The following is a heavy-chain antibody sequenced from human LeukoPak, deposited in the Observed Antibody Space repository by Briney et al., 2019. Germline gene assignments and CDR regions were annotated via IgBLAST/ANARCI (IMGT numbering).Heavy chain of an antibody. CDR1: GGSISSGSYY. CDR2: IYTSGST. V-gene: IGHV4-61*02. CDR3: ARAVGTDGYNLWVY. Sequence: KPSQTLSLTCTVSGGSISSGSYYWSWIRQPAGKGLEWIGRIYTSGSTNYNPSLKSRATISVDTSKNQFSLKLTSVTAADTAVYYCARAVGTDGYNLWVYWGQGTLVTVSS. J-gene: IGHJ4*02. D-gene: IGHD5-24*01.